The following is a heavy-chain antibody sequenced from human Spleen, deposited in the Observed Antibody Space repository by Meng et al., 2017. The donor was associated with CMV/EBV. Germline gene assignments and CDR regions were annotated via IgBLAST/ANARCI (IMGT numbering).Heavy chain of an antibody. Sequence: SGFRFRGYTMTWVRQAPGGGLEWVSTLTSGGGAFYADSVKGRFTISRDNSKNALYLQMNSLRAEDTALFYCAKDLNYGGISGLDYWGQGTLVTVSS. CDR1: GFRFRGYT. CDR2: LTSGGGA. J-gene: IGHJ4*02. V-gene: IGHV3-23*01. D-gene: IGHD2-21*01. CDR3: AKDLNYGGISGLDY.